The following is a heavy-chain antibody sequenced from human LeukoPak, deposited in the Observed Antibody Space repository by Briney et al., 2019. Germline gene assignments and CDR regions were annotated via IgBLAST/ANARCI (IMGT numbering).Heavy chain of an antibody. Sequence: SETLSLTCAVSGGSISSGGYSWSWIRQPPGKGLEWIGYIYHSGSTYYNPSLKSRVTISVDRSKNQFSLKLSSVTASDTAGYXXXXXGXXTRIDYWGQGTLVTVSS. CDR3: XXXGXXTRIDY. CDR2: IYHSGST. CDR1: GGSISSGGYS. V-gene: IGHV4-30-2*01. J-gene: IGHJ4*02.